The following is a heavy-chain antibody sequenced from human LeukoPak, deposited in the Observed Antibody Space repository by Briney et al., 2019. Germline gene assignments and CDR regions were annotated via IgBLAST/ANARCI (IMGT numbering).Heavy chain of an antibody. CDR2: IKQDGSAK. D-gene: IGHD1-26*01. CDR3: ARGGSPPEALGDTFDV. Sequence: GGSLRLSCAASEFSFSSSWMNWVRQAPGKGLEWVANIKQDGSAKYYVDSVKGRFTISRDNAKNTLLLQMNSLRAEDTAVYYCARGGSPPEALGDTFDVWGQGTLVTVSS. V-gene: IGHV3-7*02. J-gene: IGHJ3*01. CDR1: EFSFSSSW.